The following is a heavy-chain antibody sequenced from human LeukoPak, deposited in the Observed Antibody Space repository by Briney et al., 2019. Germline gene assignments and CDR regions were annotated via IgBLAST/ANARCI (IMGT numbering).Heavy chain of an antibody. CDR1: GFTFSSYG. J-gene: IGHJ5*02. Sequence: GGSLRLSCAASGFTFSSYGMHWVRQAPGKGLEWVAVISYDGSNKYYADSVKGRFTISRDNSKNTLYLQMNSLRAEDTAVYYCAKGWAGRFDPWGQGTLVTVPS. V-gene: IGHV3-30*18. CDR2: ISYDGSNK. CDR3: AKGWAGRFDP. D-gene: IGHD3-10*01.